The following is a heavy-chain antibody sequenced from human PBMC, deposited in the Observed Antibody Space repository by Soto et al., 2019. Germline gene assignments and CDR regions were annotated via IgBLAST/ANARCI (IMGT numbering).Heavy chain of an antibody. CDR3: ARGASLSVPPPGP. D-gene: IGHD1-1*01. J-gene: IGHJ4*02. CDR2: IIPIFGTA. Sequence: ASVKVSCKASGGTFSSYAISWVRQAPGQGLEWMGGIIPIFGTANYAQKFQGRVTITADESTSTAYMELSSLRSEDTAVYYCARGASLSVPPPGPWGQGTLVTVSS. V-gene: IGHV1-69*13. CDR1: GGTFSSYA.